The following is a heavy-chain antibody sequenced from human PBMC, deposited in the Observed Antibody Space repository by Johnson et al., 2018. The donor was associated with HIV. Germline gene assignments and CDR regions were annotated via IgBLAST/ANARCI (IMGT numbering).Heavy chain of an antibody. CDR3: ARDPRVPLVGTISWGAFDI. V-gene: IGHV3-30*03. CDR2: ISYDGSNK. J-gene: IGHJ3*02. D-gene: IGHD1/OR15-1a*01. Sequence: QVQLVESGGGLVKPGGSLRLSCAASGFTFSSYGMHWVRQAPGKGLEWVAVISYDGSNKYHADSVKGRFTISRDNSKNTLYLQMNSLRAEDTAVYYCARDPRVPLVGTISWGAFDIWGQGTMVTVSS. CDR1: GFTFSSYG.